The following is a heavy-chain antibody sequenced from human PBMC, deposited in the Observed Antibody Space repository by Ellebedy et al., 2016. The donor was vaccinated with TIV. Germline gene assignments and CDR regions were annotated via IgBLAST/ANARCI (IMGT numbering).Heavy chain of an antibody. D-gene: IGHD3-22*01. V-gene: IGHV1-18*01. CDR3: ARDEGYYYDSSGYPTGSHFDY. J-gene: IGHJ4*02. CDR1: GYTFTSYG. CDR2: ISAYNGNT. Sequence: AASVKVSCKASGYTFTSYGISWVRQAPGQGLEWMGWISAYNGNTNYAQKLQGRVTMTTDTSTSTAYMELRSLRSDETAVYYCARDEGYYYDSSGYPTGSHFDYWGQGTLVTVSS.